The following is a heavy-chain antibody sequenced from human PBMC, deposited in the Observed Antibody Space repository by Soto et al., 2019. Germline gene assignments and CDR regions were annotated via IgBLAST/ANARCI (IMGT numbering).Heavy chain of an antibody. CDR1: DDSINNDNFY. CDR2: LYYRGNA. D-gene: IGHD3-16*01. Sequence: QLQESGPGLVKPSETLSLTCSVSDDSINNDNFYWGWLRPPQGKGLEWIGSLYYRGNAYYKPSLQNRVTISLDKSRSQFSLKLNYVTAADSAVYFCARFEGVATVSYYFDFWGQGALFAVSS. CDR3: ARFEGVATVSYYFDF. J-gene: IGHJ4*02. V-gene: IGHV4-39*01.